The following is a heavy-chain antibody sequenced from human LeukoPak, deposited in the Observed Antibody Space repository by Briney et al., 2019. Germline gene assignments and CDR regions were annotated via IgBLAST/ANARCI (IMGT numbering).Heavy chain of an antibody. D-gene: IGHD1-7*01. CDR2: IYNDGAT. Sequence: SETLSLTCAVSGVSISRYSWSWIRRPPGKGLEWIGYIYNDGATNYNPSLKSRVTISVDTSKNQFSLKLSSVTAADTAVYYCASSTTGTKHRLSYLRLNYWGQGTLVTVSS. CDR3: ASSTTGTKHRLSYLRLNY. J-gene: IGHJ4*02. CDR1: GVSISRYS. V-gene: IGHV4-59*12.